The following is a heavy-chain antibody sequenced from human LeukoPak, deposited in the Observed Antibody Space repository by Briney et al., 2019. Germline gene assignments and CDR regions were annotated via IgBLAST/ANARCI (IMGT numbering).Heavy chain of an antibody. D-gene: IGHD4-17*01. Sequence: SETLSLTCTTAGGSISSYYWSLLRQPPEKRLECIGYIYYSGSTNYAPSLKSRVTISVDKSKNQLSLKLSYVTAGDPAVYYCARDRPDYGEGPSGWYFDLWGRRRLVTVSS. CDR2: IYYSGST. J-gene: IGHJ2*01. V-gene: IGHV4-59*01. CDR3: ARDRPDYGEGPSGWYFDL. CDR1: GGSISSYY.